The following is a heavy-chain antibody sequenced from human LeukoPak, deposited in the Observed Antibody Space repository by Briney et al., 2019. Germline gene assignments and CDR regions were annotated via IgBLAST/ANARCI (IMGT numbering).Heavy chain of an antibody. CDR1: GFTFSDYY. Sequence: GGSLRLSCAASGFTFSDYYMSWIRQAPGKGLEWVSYISSSGGTIYYADSVKGRFTISRDNAKNSLYLQMNSLRAEDTAVYYCATCMGYSSSICAFDIWGQGTMVTVSS. D-gene: IGHD6-13*01. V-gene: IGHV3-11*01. CDR2: ISSSGGTI. J-gene: IGHJ3*02. CDR3: ATCMGYSSSICAFDI.